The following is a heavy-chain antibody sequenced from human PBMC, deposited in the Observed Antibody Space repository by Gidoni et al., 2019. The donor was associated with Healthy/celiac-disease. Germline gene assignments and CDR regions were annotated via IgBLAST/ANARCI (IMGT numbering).Heavy chain of an antibody. J-gene: IGHJ6*02. CDR3: ARGLGFVWFGELLSTSYYYYGMDV. CDR1: GYTFTSYD. V-gene: IGHV1-8*03. Sequence: QVQLVQSGAEVKKPGASVKVSCKASGYTFTSYDINWLRQATGQGLEWRGWMNPKSGNTGYAQKFQGGVTITRNTSISTAYMELSSRGSEDTAVYYCARGLGFVWFGELLSTSYYYYGMDVWGQGTTVTVSS. CDR2: MNPKSGNT. D-gene: IGHD3-10*01.